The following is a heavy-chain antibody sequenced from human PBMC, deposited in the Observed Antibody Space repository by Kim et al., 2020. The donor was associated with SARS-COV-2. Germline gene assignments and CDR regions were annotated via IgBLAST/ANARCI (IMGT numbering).Heavy chain of an antibody. CDR2: ISSNGGST. CDR3: VKGSAAAGTEVDY. CDR1: GFTFSSYA. D-gene: IGHD6-13*01. J-gene: IGHJ4*02. Sequence: GGSLRLSCSASGFTFSSYAMHWVRQAPGKGLEYVSAISSNGGSTYYADSVKGRFTISRDNSKNTLYLQMSSLRAEDTAVYYCVKGSAAAGTEVDYWGQGTLVTVSS. V-gene: IGHV3-64D*09.